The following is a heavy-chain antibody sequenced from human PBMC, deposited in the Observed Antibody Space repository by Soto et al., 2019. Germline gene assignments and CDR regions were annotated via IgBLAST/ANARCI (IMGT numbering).Heavy chain of an antibody. CDR2: IIPILGIA. Sequence: SVKVSCKASGGTFSSYTISWVRQAPGQGLEWMGRIIPILGIANYAQKFQGRVTITADKSTSTAYMELSSLRSEDTAVYYCASLDYDFWSGYDNWFDPWGQGTLVTVSS. CDR3: ASLDYDFWSGYDNWFDP. CDR1: GGTFSSYT. V-gene: IGHV1-69*02. D-gene: IGHD3-3*01. J-gene: IGHJ5*02.